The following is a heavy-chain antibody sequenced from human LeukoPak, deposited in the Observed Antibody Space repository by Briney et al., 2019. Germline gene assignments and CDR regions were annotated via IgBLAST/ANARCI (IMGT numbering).Heavy chain of an antibody. CDR1: GGSVSSGSYY. V-gene: IGHV4-61*01. Sequence: SETLSLTCTVSGGSVSSGSYYWSWIRQPPGKGLEWIGYIYYSGSTNYNPSLKSRVTISVDTSKNQFSLKLSSVTAADTAVYYCARVAIRYSSGWYLFDYWGQGTLVTVSS. CDR3: ARVAIRYSSGWYLFDY. D-gene: IGHD6-19*01. CDR2: IYYSGST. J-gene: IGHJ4*02.